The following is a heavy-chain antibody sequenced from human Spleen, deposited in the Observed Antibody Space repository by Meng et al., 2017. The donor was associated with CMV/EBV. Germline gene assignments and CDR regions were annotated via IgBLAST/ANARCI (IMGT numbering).Heavy chain of an antibody. CDR2: ISAYNGNT. J-gene: IGHJ4*02. D-gene: IGHD2-2*02. CDR3: ARVSEYCTTTGCYKVFGY. Sequence: ASVKVSCKASGYTFTSYGISWVRQAPGQGLEWMGWISAYNGNTNYAQKLQGRVTMTTDTSTSTAYMELRSLRSDDTAVYYCARVSEYCTTTGCYKVFGYWGQGTLVTVSS. V-gene: IGHV1-18*01. CDR1: GYTFTSYG.